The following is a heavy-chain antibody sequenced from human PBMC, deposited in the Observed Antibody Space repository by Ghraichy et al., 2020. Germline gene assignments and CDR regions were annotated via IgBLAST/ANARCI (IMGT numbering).Heavy chain of an antibody. Sequence: GRSLRLSCAASGFTFSSYAMTWVRQAPGKGLDWVSGISGSAGSAHYADSVKGRFTISRDNSENTLYLQMNSLRPEDTAIYYCAKDMRYSSIWYRGFDYWGQGTLVTVSS. D-gene: IGHD6-13*01. CDR3: AKDMRYSSIWYRGFDY. J-gene: IGHJ4*02. CDR1: GFTFSSYA. V-gene: IGHV3-23*01. CDR2: ISGSAGSA.